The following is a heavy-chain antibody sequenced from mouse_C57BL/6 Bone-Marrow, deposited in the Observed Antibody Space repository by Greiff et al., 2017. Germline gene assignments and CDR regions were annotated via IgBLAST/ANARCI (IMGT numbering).Heavy chain of an antibody. CDR1: GYTFTSYG. V-gene: IGHV1-81*01. Sequence: QVQLQQPGAELVMPGASVKLSCKASGYTFTSYGISWVKQRTGQGLEWIGEIYPRSGNTYYNEKFKGKATLTADKSSSTAYMELRSLTSEDSAVYFCASRRMDYWGQGTSVTVSS. CDR3: ASRRMDY. CDR2: IYPRSGNT. J-gene: IGHJ4*01.